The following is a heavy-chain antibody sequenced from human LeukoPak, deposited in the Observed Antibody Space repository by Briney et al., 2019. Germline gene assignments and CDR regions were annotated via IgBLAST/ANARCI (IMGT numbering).Heavy chain of an antibody. V-gene: IGHV4-39*07. CDR2: MYYSGSI. Sequence: SETLSLTCTVSGGSISSSNYYWGWIRQPPSKGLEWIGSMYYSGSIFYNPPLKSRVTISINTSKNQFSLKVTSVTAADTAVYYCARARVPGSYSHKGPFDYWGQGTLVTVSS. CDR3: ARARVPGSYSHKGPFDY. CDR1: GGSISSSNYY. D-gene: IGHD1-26*01. J-gene: IGHJ4*02.